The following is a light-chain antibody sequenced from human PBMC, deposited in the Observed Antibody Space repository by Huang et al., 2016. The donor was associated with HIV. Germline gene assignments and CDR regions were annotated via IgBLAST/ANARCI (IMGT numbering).Light chain of an antibody. J-gene: IGKJ2*01. CDR1: QSLSSN. CDR3: QQYNNWPPVT. Sequence: EIVMTQSPATLSVSPGEGATLSCRASQSLSSNLAWYQQKPGQAPRRLIYGASTRATGSPARFSGSGSGTEFTLTISSLQSEDFAVYYCQQYNNWPPVTFGQGTKLEIK. CDR2: GAS. V-gene: IGKV3-15*01.